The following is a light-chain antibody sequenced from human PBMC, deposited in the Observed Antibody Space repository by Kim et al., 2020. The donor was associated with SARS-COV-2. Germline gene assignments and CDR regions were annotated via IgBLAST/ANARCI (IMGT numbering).Light chain of an antibody. Sequence: EIVMTQSPAALSVSPGERVTLSCRASQSVRNNLAWFQQKPGQAPRLLIYAASTRATGIPARFGGSGSGTEFTLTISSLQSEDCAVYYCQQYNTRFLTFGGGTKVDIK. CDR1: QSVRNN. CDR3: QQYNTRFLT. CDR2: AAS. J-gene: IGKJ4*01. V-gene: IGKV3-15*01.